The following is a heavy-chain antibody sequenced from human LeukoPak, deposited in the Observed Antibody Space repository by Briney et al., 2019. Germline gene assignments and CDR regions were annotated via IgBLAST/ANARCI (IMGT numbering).Heavy chain of an antibody. CDR2: INPNSGGT. J-gene: IGHJ4*02. V-gene: IGHV1-2*02. CDR1: GYTFTGYY. CDR3: ARDRGYDSSGYQYYFDY. D-gene: IGHD3-22*01. Sequence: ASVTVSCKASGYTFTGYYMHWVRQAPGQGLEWMGWINPNSGGTNYAQKFQGRVTMTRDTSISTAYMELSRLRSDDTAVYYCARDRGYDSSGYQYYFDYWGQGTLVTVSS.